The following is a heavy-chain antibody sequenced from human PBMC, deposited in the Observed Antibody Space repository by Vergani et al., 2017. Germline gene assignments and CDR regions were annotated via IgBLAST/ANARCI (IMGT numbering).Heavy chain of an antibody. V-gene: IGHV1-18*01. CDR2: ISAYNGNT. CDR3: ARVRNTMVRGDENWFDP. J-gene: IGHJ5*02. Sequence: QVQLVQSGAEVKKPGASVKVSCKASGYTFTSYGISWVRQAPGQGLEWMGWISAYNGNTNYAQKLQGSVTMTTDTSTSTAYMELRSLRSDDTAVYYCARVRNTMVRGDENWFDPWGQGTLVTVSS. D-gene: IGHD3-10*01. CDR1: GYTFTSYG.